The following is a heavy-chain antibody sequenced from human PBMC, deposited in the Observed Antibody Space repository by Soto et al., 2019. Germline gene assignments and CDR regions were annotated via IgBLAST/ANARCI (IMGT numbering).Heavy chain of an antibody. CDR1: GFTFSTYG. CDR3: VFHDNFWSGYSY. CDR2: ISNSGSST. D-gene: IGHD3-3*01. J-gene: IGHJ4*02. Sequence: EVQLLESGGDLVQPGGSLRLSCAASGFTFSTYGMNWVRQAPGKGLEWVSAISNSGSSTYYTDSVKGRFTISRDNSKNTLYLQMNSLRGEDTAVYYCVFHDNFWSGYSYWAQGTLVTVSS. V-gene: IGHV3-23*01.